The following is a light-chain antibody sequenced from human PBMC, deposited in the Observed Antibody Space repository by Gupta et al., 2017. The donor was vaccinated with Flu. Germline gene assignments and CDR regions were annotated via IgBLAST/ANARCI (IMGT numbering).Light chain of an antibody. Sequence: SVLTQPPSASGTPGPRVTISCSGSNSNIGRNTANWYQQLPATAPKRLMYSNDRRPLGVPDRFSCSKSDTSASLAISGLQSEDEGDDYCAAWDDGLNGHVFGTGTKVTVL. CDR3: AAWDDGLNGHV. V-gene: IGLV1-44*01. CDR1: NSNIGRNT. CDR2: SND. J-gene: IGLJ1*01.